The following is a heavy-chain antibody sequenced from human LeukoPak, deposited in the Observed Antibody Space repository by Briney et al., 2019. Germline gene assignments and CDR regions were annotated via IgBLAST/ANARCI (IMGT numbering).Heavy chain of an antibody. CDR1: GGSISSSSYY. CDR3: ARQMPRGYYDSSGYLAY. V-gene: IGHV4-39*01. CDR2: IHYSGST. J-gene: IGHJ4*02. D-gene: IGHD3-22*01. Sequence: SETLSLTCTVSGGSISSSSYYWGWIRQPPGKGLEWIGSIHYSGSTYYNPSLKSRVTISVDTSKNQFSLKLGSVTAADTAVYYCARQMPRGYYDSSGYLAYWGQGTLVTVSS.